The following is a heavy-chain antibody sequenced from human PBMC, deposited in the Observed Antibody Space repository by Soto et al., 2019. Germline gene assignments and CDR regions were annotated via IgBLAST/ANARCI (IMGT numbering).Heavy chain of an antibody. Sequence: PXESLKISCQCSGYSFTSYWISLVRQMPGKGLEWMGRIDPSDSYTNYSPSFQGHVTISADKSISTAYLQWSSLKASDTAMYYCARPGIRYSYGPASVDYYGMDVWGQGTTVTVSS. D-gene: IGHD5-18*01. CDR3: ARPGIRYSYGPASVDYYGMDV. CDR2: IDPSDSYT. CDR1: GYSFTSYW. J-gene: IGHJ6*02. V-gene: IGHV5-10-1*01.